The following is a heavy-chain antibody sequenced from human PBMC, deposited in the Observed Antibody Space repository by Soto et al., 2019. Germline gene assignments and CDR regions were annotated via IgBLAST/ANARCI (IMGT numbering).Heavy chain of an antibody. V-gene: IGHV3-48*03. Sequence: GGSLRLSCEASGFSFSSFAMNWVRQSPGRGLEWVSYISDDGASIYYADSLKGRFTISRDDAKNSLSLQMNNLRAEDTAVYYCARENSVQAWLHHFDHWGLGTLVTVSS. J-gene: IGHJ4*02. CDR1: GFSFSSFA. D-gene: IGHD5-18*01. CDR2: ISDDGASI. CDR3: ARENSVQAWLHHFDH.